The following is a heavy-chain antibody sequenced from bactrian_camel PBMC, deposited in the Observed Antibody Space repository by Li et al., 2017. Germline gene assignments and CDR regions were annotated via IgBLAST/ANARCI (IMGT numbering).Heavy chain of an antibody. V-gene: IGHV3S53*01. CDR2: IEADGTV. CDR1: GGVPSSYC. CDR3: ATCSPTETQYSDSDH. Sequence: HVQLVESGGGSVQAGGSLRLSCAASGGVPSSYCMAWFRKGPGKEREGIAGIEADGTVRYTDAVKGRFTISKDSAERTLFLQMTGLKPEDTALYYCATCSPTETQYSDSDHWGHGTQVTVS. J-gene: IGHJ4*01. D-gene: IGHD4*01.